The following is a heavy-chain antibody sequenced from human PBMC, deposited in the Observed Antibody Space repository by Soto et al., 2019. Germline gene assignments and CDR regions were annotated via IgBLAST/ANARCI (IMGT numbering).Heavy chain of an antibody. J-gene: IGHJ4*02. CDR2: INPNSGGT. D-gene: IGHD6-13*01. Sequence: GASVKVSCKASGYTFTGYYMHWVRQAPGQGLEWMGWINPNSGGTNYAQKFQGWVTMTRDTSISTAYMELSRLRSDDTAVYYCARDVAAAGTSTFDYWGQGTLVTVS. V-gene: IGHV1-2*04. CDR3: ARDVAAAGTSTFDY. CDR1: GYTFTGYY.